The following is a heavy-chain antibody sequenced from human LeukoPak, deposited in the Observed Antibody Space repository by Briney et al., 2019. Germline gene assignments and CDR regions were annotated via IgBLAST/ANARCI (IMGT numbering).Heavy chain of an antibody. Sequence: ASVKVSCKASGYTFTGYYMHWVRQAPGQGLEWMGWINPNSGGTNYAQKFQGRVTMTRDTSISTAYMELSRLRSDDTAVYYCARELGYSYDSRSFDYWGQGTLVTVSS. CDR1: GYTFTGYY. J-gene: IGHJ4*02. D-gene: IGHD5-18*01. CDR3: ARELGYSYDSRSFDY. V-gene: IGHV1-2*02. CDR2: INPNSGGT.